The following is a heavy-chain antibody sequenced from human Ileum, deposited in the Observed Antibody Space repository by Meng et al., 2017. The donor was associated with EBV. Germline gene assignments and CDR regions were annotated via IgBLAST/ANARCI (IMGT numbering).Heavy chain of an antibody. V-gene: IGHV4-61*03. Sequence: QVQLLGSVPGLVNPSAPLSLTSTVSSGPASSGDYHWSWIRQPPGKGLEWIGYILSGSTNYDPSLTNRVTISVDTSKNHFSLKLTSVTAADTAVYYCAGGRAGYGGYKTWGQGTLVTVSS. D-gene: IGHD5-12*01. CDR3: AGGRAGYGGYKT. CDR1: SGPASSGDYH. CDR2: ILSGST. J-gene: IGHJ4*02.